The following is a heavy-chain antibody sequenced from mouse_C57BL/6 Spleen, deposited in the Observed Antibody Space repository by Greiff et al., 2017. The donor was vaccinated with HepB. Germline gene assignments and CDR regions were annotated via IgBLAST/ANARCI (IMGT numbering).Heavy chain of an antibody. CDR1: GYTFTSYC. D-gene: IGHD2-1*01. J-gene: IGHJ4*01. Sequence: QVQLKESGAELAKPGASVKLSCKASGYTFTSYCMHWVKQRPGQGLEWIGYINPSSGYTKYNQKFKDKATLTADKSSSTAYMQLSSLTYDDSAVYYCARQRGNPYYYAMDYWGQGTSVTVSS. CDR3: ARQRGNPYYYAMDY. V-gene: IGHV1-7*01. CDR2: INPSSGYT.